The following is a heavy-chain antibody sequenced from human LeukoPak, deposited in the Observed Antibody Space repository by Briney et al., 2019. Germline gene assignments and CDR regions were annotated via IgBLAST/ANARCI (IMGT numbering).Heavy chain of an antibody. V-gene: IGHV3-23*01. CDR2: ISGSGGST. D-gene: IGHD3-3*01. CDR1: GFTFSSYA. Sequence: GGSLRLPCAASGFTFSSYAMSWVRQAPGKGLEWVSAISGSGGSTYYADSVKGRFTISRDNSKNTLYLQMNSLRAEDTAVYYCAKEDFWSGYPHQPPFDYWGQGTLVTVSS. J-gene: IGHJ4*02. CDR3: AKEDFWSGYPHQPPFDY.